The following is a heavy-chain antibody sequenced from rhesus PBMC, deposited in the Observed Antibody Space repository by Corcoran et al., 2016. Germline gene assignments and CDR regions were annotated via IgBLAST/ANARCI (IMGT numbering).Heavy chain of an antibody. CDR2: ITYSGST. CDR3: ARGCIVGTRRGRYFDY. Sequence: QVQLQESGPGLVKPSETLSLTCAVSGGSISSGYSYWSWILQPPGKGLEWIGYITYSGSTSYNPSLKSRVTISRDTSKNQFSLKLSSVTAADTAVYYCARGCIVGTRRGRYFDYWGQGVLVTVSS. J-gene: IGHJ4*01. CDR1: GGSISSGYSY. V-gene: IGHV4-122*02. D-gene: IGHD1-44*01.